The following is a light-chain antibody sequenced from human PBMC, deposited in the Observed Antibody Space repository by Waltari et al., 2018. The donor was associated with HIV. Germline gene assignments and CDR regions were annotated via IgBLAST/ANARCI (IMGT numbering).Light chain of an antibody. J-gene: IGKJ1*01. Sequence: DIHMTQSPSSVSASVGDRVTITCRASQGINSWLAWYQQKPGKAPKLLIYGASSLQSGVPSRFSGSGSGTDFTLTIRSLQPEDFATYYCQQANSFPPWTFGQGTKVEV. V-gene: IGKV1D-12*01. CDR1: QGINSW. CDR3: QQANSFPPWT. CDR2: GAS.